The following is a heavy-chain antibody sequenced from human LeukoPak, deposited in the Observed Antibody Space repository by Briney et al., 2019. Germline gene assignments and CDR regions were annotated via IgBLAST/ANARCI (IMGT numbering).Heavy chain of an antibody. V-gene: IGHV3-21*01. D-gene: IGHD2-15*01. Sequence: SGGSLRLSCAASGFTFSSYSMNWVRQAPGKGLEWVSCISKSSSYIDYAGSVKGRFTISRDNAKNSLYLQMNSLRAEDTAVYYCSSSYCSGGSCYAFDYWGQGTLVTVSS. CDR1: GFTFSSYS. CDR2: ISKSSSYI. J-gene: IGHJ4*02. CDR3: SSSYCSGGSCYAFDY.